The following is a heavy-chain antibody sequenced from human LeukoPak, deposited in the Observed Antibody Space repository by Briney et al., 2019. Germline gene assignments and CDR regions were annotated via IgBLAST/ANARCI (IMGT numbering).Heavy chain of an antibody. CDR1: GGSISSSSYY. Sequence: SETLSLTCTVSGGSISSSSYYWGWIRQPPGKGLEWIGSIYYSGSTYYNPSLKSRVTISVDTSKNQFSLKLSSVTAADTAVYYCARTSDSSSWYGDWFDPWGQGTLVTVSS. D-gene: IGHD6-13*01. CDR2: IYYSGST. J-gene: IGHJ5*02. CDR3: ARTSDSSSWYGDWFDP. V-gene: IGHV4-39*07.